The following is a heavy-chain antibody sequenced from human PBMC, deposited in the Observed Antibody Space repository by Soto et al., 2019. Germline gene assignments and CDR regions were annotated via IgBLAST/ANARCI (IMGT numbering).Heavy chain of an antibody. Sequence: GGSLRLSCAASGFIFSGYAMTWVRQAPGEGLEWVSTISGSGSNTYYADSVKGRFTISRDNSKNTLYLQMNSLRAEDTAVYYCARGLGYYYYGMDVWGQGTTVTVSS. V-gene: IGHV3-23*01. J-gene: IGHJ6*02. CDR1: GFIFSGYA. CDR3: ARGLGYYYYGMDV. CDR2: ISGSGSNT. D-gene: IGHD6-6*01.